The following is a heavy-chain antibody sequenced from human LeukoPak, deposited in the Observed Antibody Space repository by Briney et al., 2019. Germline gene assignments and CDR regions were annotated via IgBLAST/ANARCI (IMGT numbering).Heavy chain of an antibody. D-gene: IGHD4-17*01. CDR2: VSGSGAST. Sequence: GGSLRLSCAASGFTFTTYGMSWVRQAPGKGLEWVSTVSGSGASTYYADSVKGRFTISRDNSKNTLYLQMNSLRAEDTAVYYCAKVDYGDYGYFDYWGQGTLVTVSS. V-gene: IGHV3-23*01. CDR1: GFTFTTYG. J-gene: IGHJ4*02. CDR3: AKVDYGDYGYFDY.